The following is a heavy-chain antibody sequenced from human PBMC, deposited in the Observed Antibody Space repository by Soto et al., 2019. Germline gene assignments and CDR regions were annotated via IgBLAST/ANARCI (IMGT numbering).Heavy chain of an antibody. D-gene: IGHD3-10*01. CDR3: ATTRGLAVGGSFDY. V-gene: IGHV4-39*01. Sequence: PSETLSLTCIVSGGSITRRSSYWAWIRQPPGKGLEWVGTFYDGNTYHNPSLRSRITIAADTSKNQFSLKLNSVAAADTAFYYCATTRGLAVGGSFDYWGQGMLVTVSS. CDR2: FYDGNT. J-gene: IGHJ4*02. CDR1: GGSITRRSSY.